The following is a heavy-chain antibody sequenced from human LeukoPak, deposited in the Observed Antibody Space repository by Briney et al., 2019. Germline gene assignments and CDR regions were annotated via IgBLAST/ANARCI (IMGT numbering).Heavy chain of an antibody. CDR3: ARRAAAGRRFDY. CDR2: ISSCGSTT. CDR1: GCTFSDYY. V-gene: IGHV3-11*01. J-gene: IGHJ4*02. D-gene: IGHD6-13*01. Sequence: GGSLTLSCAVSGCTFSDYYMSWIRPLPGKGLEWVSYISSCGSTTSHADSVKGRFTISRDNDENSLYLQMSSLRAEDTAVYYCARRAAAGRRFDYWGQGTLVTVSS.